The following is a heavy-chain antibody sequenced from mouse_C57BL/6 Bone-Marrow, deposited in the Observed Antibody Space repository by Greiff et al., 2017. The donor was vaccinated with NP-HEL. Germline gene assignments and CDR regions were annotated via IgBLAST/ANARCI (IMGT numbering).Heavy chain of an antibody. V-gene: IGHV1-53*01. D-gene: IGHD2-3*01. CDR1: GYTFTSYW. J-gene: IGHJ1*03. CDR3: ARYDGYYGKYFDV. CDR2: INPSNGGT. Sequence: VQLQQPGTELVKPGASVKLSCKASGYTFTSYWMHWVKQRPGQGLEWIGNINPSNGGTNYNEKFKSKATLTVDKSSSPAYMQLSSLTSEDSAVYYCARYDGYYGKYFDVWGTGTTVTVSS.